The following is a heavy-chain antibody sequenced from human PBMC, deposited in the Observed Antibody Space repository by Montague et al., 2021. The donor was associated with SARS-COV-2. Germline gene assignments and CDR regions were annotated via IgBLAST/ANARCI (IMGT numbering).Heavy chain of an antibody. CDR1: GFTFSKYA. V-gene: IGHV3-23*03. J-gene: IGHJ6*02. CDR3: AKPLLEDYGMDV. D-gene: IGHD2-15*01. Sequence: SLRLSCAASGFTFSKYAMSWVRQAPGKGLDWASVIYYGGTTYYADSVKGRFTISRNNSNNTLYLQMNSLRAEDTAVYYCAKPLLEDYGMDVWGRGTTVTVSS. CDR2: IYYGGTT.